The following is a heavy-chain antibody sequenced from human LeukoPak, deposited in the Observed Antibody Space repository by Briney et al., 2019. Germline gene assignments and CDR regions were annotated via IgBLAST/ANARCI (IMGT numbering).Heavy chain of an antibody. CDR3: AKVGGGKIFGMAHPTRIDY. J-gene: IGHJ4*02. Sequence: PGGSLRLSCAASGFTFRNFGMSWVRQAPGMGLGWVSTISSSGDTTYYADSVKGRFTISRDNSKNTLYLQMNSLRAEDTAVYYCAKVGGGKIFGMAHPTRIDYWGQGTLVSVSS. V-gene: IGHV3-23*01. CDR2: ISSSGDTT. CDR1: GFTFRNFG. D-gene: IGHD3-3*01.